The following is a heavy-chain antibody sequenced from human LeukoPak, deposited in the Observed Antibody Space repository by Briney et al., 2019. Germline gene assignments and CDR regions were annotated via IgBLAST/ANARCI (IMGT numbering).Heavy chain of an antibody. CDR2: IFYSGGT. D-gene: IGHD3-10*01. Sequence: GSLRLSCAASGFTFSNFAIHWVRQTPGKGLEWIGNIFYSGGTYYSPSLTSRVTISLDTSRNQFSLKLNSVTAADTAVYYCAKSNGYGLVDIWGQGTMVTVSS. CDR3: AKSNGYGLVDI. CDR1: GFTFSNFAI. J-gene: IGHJ3*02. V-gene: IGHV4-59*04.